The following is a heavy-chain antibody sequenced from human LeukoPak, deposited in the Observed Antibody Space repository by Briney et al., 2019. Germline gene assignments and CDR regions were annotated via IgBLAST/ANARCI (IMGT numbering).Heavy chain of an antibody. CDR3: AREDGSGTTGY. D-gene: IGHD3-10*01. CDR2: INPNSGGT. V-gene: IGHV1-2*02. Sequence: RASVKVSCKASGYTFTGYYMHWVRQAPGQGIEWMGWINPNSGGTNYAQKFQDRVTMTRDTSISTAYMELSRLRSDDTAVYYCAREDGSGTTGYWGQGTLVTVSS. CDR1: GYTFTGYY. J-gene: IGHJ4*02.